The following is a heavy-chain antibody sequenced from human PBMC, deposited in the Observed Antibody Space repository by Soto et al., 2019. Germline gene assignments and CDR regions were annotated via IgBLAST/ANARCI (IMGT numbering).Heavy chain of an antibody. Sequence: PGGSLRLSCAASGFTVSSNYMSWVRQAPGKGLEWVSVIYSGGSTYYADSVKGRFTISRDNSKNTLYLQMNSLRAEDTAVYYCARGLKDGYTTFYYYGMDVWGQGTTVTVSS. D-gene: IGHD5-12*01. CDR2: IYSGGST. V-gene: IGHV3-66*01. J-gene: IGHJ6*02. CDR1: GFTVSSNY. CDR3: ARGLKDGYTTFYYYGMDV.